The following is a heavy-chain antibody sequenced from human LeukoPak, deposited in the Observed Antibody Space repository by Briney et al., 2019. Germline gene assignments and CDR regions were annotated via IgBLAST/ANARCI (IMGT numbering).Heavy chain of an antibody. V-gene: IGHV4-34*01. CDR1: GGSFSGYY. J-gene: IGHJ4*02. D-gene: IGHD5-12*01. Sequence: PSETLSLTCAVYGGSFSGYYWSWIRQPPGKGLEWIGEINHSGSTNYNPSLKSRVTMSVDTSKNQFSLKLSSVTAADTAVYYCARASSGYPDYWGQGTLVTVSS. CDR3: ARASSGYPDY. CDR2: INHSGST.